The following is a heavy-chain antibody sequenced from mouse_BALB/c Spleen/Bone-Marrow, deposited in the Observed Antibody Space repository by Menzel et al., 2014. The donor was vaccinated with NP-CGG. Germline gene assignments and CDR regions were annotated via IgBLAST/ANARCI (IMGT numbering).Heavy chain of an antibody. V-gene: IGHV1-7*01. CDR1: DYTFTSYW. CDR2: INPSTGYT. J-gene: IGHJ4*01. D-gene: IGHD3-2*01. CDR3: TRSTGAVDY. Sequence: QVQLQQSGAELAKPGASVKMSCKASDYTFTSYWMHWVKQRPGQGLEWIGYINPSTGYTEYNQNFKDKATLTADKSSITAYMQLSSLTSEDSAVYYCTRSTGAVDYWGQGTSVTVSS.